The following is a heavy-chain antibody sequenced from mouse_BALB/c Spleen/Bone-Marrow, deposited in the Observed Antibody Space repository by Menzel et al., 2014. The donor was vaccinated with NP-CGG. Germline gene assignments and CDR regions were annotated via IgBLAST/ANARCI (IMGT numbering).Heavy chain of an antibody. J-gene: IGHJ3*01. CDR1: GFTFSDYY. CDR3: ARGGAHYYGRGFTY. D-gene: IGHD1-2*01. Sequence: EVQLQKSGGNLVKPGGSLKLSCAASGFTFSDYYMYWVRQTPEKRLEWVATISDGGSYTYYPDSVKGRFTISRDNAKNSLYLQMNSLKSEDSAMYYCARGGAHYYGRGFTYWGQGTLVTVSA. V-gene: IGHV5-4*02. CDR2: ISDGGSYT.